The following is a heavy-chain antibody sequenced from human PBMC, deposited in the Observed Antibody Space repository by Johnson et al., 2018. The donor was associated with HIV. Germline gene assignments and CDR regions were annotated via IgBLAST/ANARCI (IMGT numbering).Heavy chain of an antibody. CDR1: GFTFSNAW. Sequence: EVQLVESGGGLVKPGGSLRLSCAASGFTFSNAWMSWVRQAPGKGLEWVGRIKSKTDGGTTDYAAPVKGRFTISRDDSKNTLYLQMNSLKTEDTAVYYCTTAVVLAILTPPGDIWGQGTMVTVSS. CDR2: IKSKTDGGTT. D-gene: IGHD2-21*01. V-gene: IGHV3-15*01. J-gene: IGHJ3*02. CDR3: TTAVVLAILTPPGDI.